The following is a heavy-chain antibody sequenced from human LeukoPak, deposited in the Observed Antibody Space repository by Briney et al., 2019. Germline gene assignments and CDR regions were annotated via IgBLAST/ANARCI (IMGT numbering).Heavy chain of an antibody. Sequence: GASVKVSCKASGYTFTSYYMHWVRQAPGQGLEWMGIINPSGGSTSYAQKFQGRVTMTRDTSKNQFSLKLSSVTAADTAVYYCASLPGSGWYGGRGFDYWGQGTLVTVSS. D-gene: IGHD6-19*01. V-gene: IGHV1-46*01. CDR3: ASLPGSGWYGGRGFDY. CDR1: GYTFTSYY. J-gene: IGHJ4*02. CDR2: INPSGGST.